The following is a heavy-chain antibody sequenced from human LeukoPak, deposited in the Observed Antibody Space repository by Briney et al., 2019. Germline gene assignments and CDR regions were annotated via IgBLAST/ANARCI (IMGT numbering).Heavy chain of an antibody. D-gene: IGHD3-10*01. Sequence: GGSLRLSCAASGFTFSSYAMNWVRQAPGKGLEWVSAISGSAGSTYYADSVKGRFTISRDNSQNTLFLQMNSLRAEDTAVYYCASPGSTMVRGVGYWGQGTLVTVSS. CDR3: ASPGSTMVRGVGY. CDR1: GFTFSSYA. J-gene: IGHJ4*02. CDR2: ISGSAGST. V-gene: IGHV3-23*01.